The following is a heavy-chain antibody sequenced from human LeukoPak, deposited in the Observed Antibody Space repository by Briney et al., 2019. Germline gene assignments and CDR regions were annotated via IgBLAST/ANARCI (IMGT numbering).Heavy chain of an antibody. Sequence: PGRSLRLSCAASGFTFDDYAMHWVRQAPGKGLEWVSGISWDGGSIGYADSVQGRFTVSRDNAKNSLYLQVNSLRPEDTAFYYCAKARSGSGWFSDFEYWGQGTLATVSS. J-gene: IGHJ4*02. CDR2: ISWDGGSI. D-gene: IGHD6-19*01. CDR3: AKARSGSGWFSDFEY. V-gene: IGHV3-9*01. CDR1: GFTFDDYA.